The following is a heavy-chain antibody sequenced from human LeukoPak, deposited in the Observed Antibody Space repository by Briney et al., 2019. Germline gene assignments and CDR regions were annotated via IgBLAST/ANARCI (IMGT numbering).Heavy chain of an antibody. CDR3: AGICSTSCSPVSFDY. CDR2: IWYDGSNK. V-gene: IGHV3-33*01. J-gene: IGHJ4*02. Sequence: PGGSLRLSCAASGFTFSSYGMHWVRQAPGKGLEWVAVIWYDGSNKYYADSVKGRFTISRDNSKNTLYLQMNSLRAEDTAVYYCAGICSTSCSPVSFDYWGQGTLVTVSS. D-gene: IGHD2-2*01. CDR1: GFTFSSYG.